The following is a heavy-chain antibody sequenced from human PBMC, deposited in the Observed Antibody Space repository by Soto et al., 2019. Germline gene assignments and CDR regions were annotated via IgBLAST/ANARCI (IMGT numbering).Heavy chain of an antibody. D-gene: IGHD6-6*01. V-gene: IGHV1-69*13. J-gene: IGHJ6*02. CDR1: GGTFSSYA. Sequence: ASVKVSCKASGGTFSSYAISWVRQAPGQGPEWMGGIIPIFGTANYAQKFQGRVTITADESTSTAYMELSSLRSEDTAVYYCAREYSSSSSYYYGMDVWGQGTTVTVSS. CDR3: AREYSSSSSYYYGMDV. CDR2: IIPIFGTA.